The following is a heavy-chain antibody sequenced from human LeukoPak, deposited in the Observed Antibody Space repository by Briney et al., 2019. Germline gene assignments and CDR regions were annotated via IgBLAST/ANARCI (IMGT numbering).Heavy chain of an antibody. J-gene: IGHJ4*02. CDR3: ARHRDSSGWYVVDY. Sequence: SETLSLTCTVSGGSISSYYWSWIRQPPGKGLEWIGYIYYSGSTNYNPSLKSRVTISVDTSKNQFSLKLSSVTAADTAVYYCARHRDSSGWYVVDYWGQGTLVTVSS. V-gene: IGHV4-59*08. CDR1: GGSISSYY. D-gene: IGHD6-19*01. CDR2: IYYSGST.